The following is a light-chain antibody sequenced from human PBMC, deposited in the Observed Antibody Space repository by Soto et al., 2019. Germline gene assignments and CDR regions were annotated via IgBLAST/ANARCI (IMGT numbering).Light chain of an antibody. V-gene: IGKV3-20*01. CDR1: QSISSSY. J-gene: IGKJ4*01. CDR2: GAS. Sequence: EIVLTQSPGTLSLSPGERATLSCRASQSISSSYLAWYQQKPGQAPRLLIYGASNRATGIPDRFSGSGSGTDFTLTISRLEPEDFAMFYCQQYRSSPLTFGGGTKVEIK. CDR3: QQYRSSPLT.